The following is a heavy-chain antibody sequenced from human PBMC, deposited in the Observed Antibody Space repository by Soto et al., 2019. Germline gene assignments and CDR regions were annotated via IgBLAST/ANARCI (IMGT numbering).Heavy chain of an antibody. V-gene: IGHV1-3*01. J-gene: IGHJ4*02. CDR2: INVGNGDT. Sequence: GASVKVSCKASGYTFTTYAMHWVRQAPGQRLEWMGWINVGNGDTKYSQKFQGRVTITRDTSASTAHMELSSLRSEDTAVYYCACDSSGYLDYWGQGTLVTVPQ. D-gene: IGHD3-22*01. CDR3: ACDSSGYLDY. CDR1: GYTFTTYA.